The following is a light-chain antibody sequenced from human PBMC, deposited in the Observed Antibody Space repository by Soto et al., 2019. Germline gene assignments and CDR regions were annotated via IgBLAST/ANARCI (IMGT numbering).Light chain of an antibody. CDR3: QQRSTWT. J-gene: IGKJ2*01. CDR1: QSVSSY. Sequence: EIVLTQSPATLSLSPGERATLSCRVSQSVSSYLAWYQQKPGQAPRLLIYDASNRATGIPARFSGSGSGTDFTLTISSLEPEDFAVYYCQQRSTWTFGQGTKLEIK. V-gene: IGKV3-11*01. CDR2: DAS.